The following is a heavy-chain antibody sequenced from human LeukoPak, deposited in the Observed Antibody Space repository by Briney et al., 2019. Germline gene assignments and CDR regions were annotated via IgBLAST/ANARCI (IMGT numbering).Heavy chain of an antibody. D-gene: IGHD5-18*01. CDR3: AKDSSYGYLDY. CDR2: ITWNSGSI. CDR1: GFTFDDYA. V-gene: IGHV3-9*01. J-gene: IGHJ4*02. Sequence: GGSLGLSCAASGFTFDDYAMHWVRQAPGKGLEWVSGITWNSGSIGYADSVKGRFTISRDNAKNSLYLQVNSLRDEDTALYFCAKDSSYGYLDYWGQGTLVTVSS.